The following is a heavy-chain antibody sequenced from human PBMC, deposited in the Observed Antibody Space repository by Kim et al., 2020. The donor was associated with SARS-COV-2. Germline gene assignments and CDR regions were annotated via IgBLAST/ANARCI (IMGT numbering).Heavy chain of an antibody. CDR3: ARGRLWFGDYYFDY. CDR1: GGSFSGYY. V-gene: IGHV4-34*01. Sequence: SETLSLTCAVYGGSFSGYYWSWIRQPPGKGLEWIGEINHSGSTNYNPSLKSRVTISVDTSKNQFSLKLSSVTAADTAVYYCARGRLWFGDYYFDYWGQGTLVTVSS. D-gene: IGHD3-10*01. J-gene: IGHJ4*02. CDR2: INHSGST.